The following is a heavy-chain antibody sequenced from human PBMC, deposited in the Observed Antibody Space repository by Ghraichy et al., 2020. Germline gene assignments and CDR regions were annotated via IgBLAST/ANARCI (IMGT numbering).Heavy chain of an antibody. Sequence: GGSLRLSCAASGFTFSSYAISWVRQAPGKGLEYVSTITGNGDNTYYAVSVKGRFTISRDNSKNTVYLQMNSLRAEDTAIYYCAKGIVVTGGYFQHWGQGTLVTVSS. V-gene: IGHV3-23*01. CDR2: ITGNGDNT. D-gene: IGHD7-27*01. CDR1: GFTFSSYA. J-gene: IGHJ1*01. CDR3: AKGIVVTGGYFQH.